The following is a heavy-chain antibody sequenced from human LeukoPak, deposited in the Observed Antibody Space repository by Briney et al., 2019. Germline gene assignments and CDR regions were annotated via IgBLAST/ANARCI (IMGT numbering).Heavy chain of an antibody. V-gene: IGHV3-33*06. CDR1: GFRFSDFG. CDR3: AKGDNYKPLYFDN. D-gene: IGHD1-20*01. CDR2: IWYDRSKK. Sequence: PGGFLRLSCAASGFRFSDFGMHWVRQAPGKGLEWVAVIWYDRSKKFYADSVEGRFTISSDNSKNTLFLQMNSLRDEDTAVYYCAKGDNYKPLYFDNWGQGSLVTVTA. J-gene: IGHJ4*02.